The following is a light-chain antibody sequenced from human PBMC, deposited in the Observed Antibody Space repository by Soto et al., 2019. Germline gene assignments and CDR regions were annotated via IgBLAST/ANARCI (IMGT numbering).Light chain of an antibody. CDR3: QQYGSSRGT. CDR1: QSVSSSY. CDR2: GAS. Sequence: EIVLTQSPCTLSLSPGERATLSCRASQSVSSSYLAWYQQKPGQAPRLLIYGASSRATGIPDRFSGSVSGTDFTLTISRLEPEDFAVYYCQQYGSSRGTFGQGTKVDIK. J-gene: IGKJ1*01. V-gene: IGKV3-20*01.